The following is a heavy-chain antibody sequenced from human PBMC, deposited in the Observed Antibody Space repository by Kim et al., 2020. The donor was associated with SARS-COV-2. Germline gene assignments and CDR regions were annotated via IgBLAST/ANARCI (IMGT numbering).Heavy chain of an antibody. J-gene: IGHJ6*01. CDR1: GFTFSSYG. Sequence: GGSLRLSCAASGFTFSSYGMHWVRQAPGKGLEWVAVISYDGSNKYYADSVKGRFTISRDNSKNTLYLQMNSLRAEDTAVYYCTGYDFWSEGDYYYGMDV. CDR2: ISYDGSNK. V-gene: IGHV3-30*03. CDR3: TGYDFWSEGDYYYGMDV. D-gene: IGHD3-3*01.